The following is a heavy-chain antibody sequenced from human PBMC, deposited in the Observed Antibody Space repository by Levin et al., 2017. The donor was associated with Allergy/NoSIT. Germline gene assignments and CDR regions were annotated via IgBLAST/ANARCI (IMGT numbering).Heavy chain of an antibody. D-gene: IGHD1-26*01. CDR1: GFTFSHYA. Sequence: PGGSLRLSCSASGFTFSHYAMSWVRQAPGKGLEWVSGLSSNGGSTYYAGSVKGRFTISRDNSKNTLYLQMNSLRAEDTALYYCAIVPGVYSGSHYFDYWGQGTLVTVSS. CDR2: LSSNGGST. CDR3: AIVPGVYSGSHYFDY. V-gene: IGHV3-23*01. J-gene: IGHJ4*02.